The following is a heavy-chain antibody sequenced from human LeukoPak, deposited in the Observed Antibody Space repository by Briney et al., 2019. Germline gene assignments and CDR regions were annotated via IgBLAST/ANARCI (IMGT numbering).Heavy chain of an antibody. Sequence: GGSLRLSCAASGFTFSSYWMHWVRQAPGKGLVWVSRINSDGSSTSYADSVKGRFTISRDNAKNTLYLQMNSLRAEDTAVYYCAKDLGPGLGNIVATPDYWGQGTLVTVSS. D-gene: IGHD5-12*01. CDR1: GFTFSSYW. CDR3: AKDLGPGLGNIVATPDY. J-gene: IGHJ4*02. CDR2: INSDGSST. V-gene: IGHV3-74*01.